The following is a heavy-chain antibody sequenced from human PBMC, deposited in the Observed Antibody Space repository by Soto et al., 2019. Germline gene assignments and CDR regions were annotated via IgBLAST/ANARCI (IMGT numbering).Heavy chain of an antibody. V-gene: IGHV4-31*03. CDR2: IYYSGST. J-gene: IGHJ4*02. CDR3: AADPVGATTPFFDY. Sequence: LSLTCTVSGGSISSGGYYWSWIRQHPGKGLEWIGYIYYSGSTYYNPSLKSRVTISVDTSKNQFSLRLTSVTAADTAVYYCAADPVGATTPFFDYWGQGTLVTVS. CDR1: GGSISSGGYY. D-gene: IGHD1-26*01.